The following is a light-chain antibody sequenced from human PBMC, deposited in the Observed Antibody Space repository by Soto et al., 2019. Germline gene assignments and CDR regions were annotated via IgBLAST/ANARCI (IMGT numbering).Light chain of an antibody. CDR1: QSNSSN. V-gene: IGKV3-15*01. CDR2: GAS. J-gene: IGKJ3*01. CDR3: QENNYWRFT. Sequence: EIEMPQSPATLSVSPGERATLSCRASQSNSSNLAWYQQKHGQAPRLLLSGASTSATGIPARFSGSGSGTDFTLPISSLPSEDFAVYYGQENNYWRFTFGPWTKVDIK.